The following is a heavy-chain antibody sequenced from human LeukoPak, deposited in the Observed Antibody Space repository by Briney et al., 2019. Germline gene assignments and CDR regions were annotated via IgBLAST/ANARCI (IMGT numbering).Heavy chain of an antibody. V-gene: IGHV3-30-3*01. J-gene: IGHJ4*02. CDR2: ISYDGSNK. CDR1: GFTFSSYA. CDR3: ARDALFSGSYHYFDY. D-gene: IGHD1-26*01. Sequence: RGSLRLSCAASGFTFSSYAMHWVRQAPGKGLEWVAVISYDGSNKYYADSVKGRFTISRDNSKNTLYLQMNSLRAEDTAVYYCARDALFSGSYHYFDYWGQGTLVTVSS.